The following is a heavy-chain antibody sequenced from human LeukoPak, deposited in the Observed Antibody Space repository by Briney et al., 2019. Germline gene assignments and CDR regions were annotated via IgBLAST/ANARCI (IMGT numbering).Heavy chain of an antibody. CDR2: IWDDGSNK. J-gene: IGHJ4*02. CDR1: GFTFSSYG. Sequence: GGTLRLSCAASGFTFSSYGMHWVGQAPGKGVEWVAVIWDDGSNKYYADSVKGRFTISRDNSKNTLYLQMNSLRAEDTAVYYCAPKPRITMVRGVISTYPLIDYWGQGTLVTVSS. D-gene: IGHD3-10*01. CDR3: APKPRITMVRGVISTYPLIDY. V-gene: IGHV3-33*01.